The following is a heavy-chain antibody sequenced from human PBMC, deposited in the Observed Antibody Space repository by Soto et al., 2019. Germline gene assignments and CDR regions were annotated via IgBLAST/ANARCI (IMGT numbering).Heavy chain of an antibody. J-gene: IGHJ3*02. CDR2: MNPNSGNT. CDR3: ARMANRQPFDI. Sequence: ASVKVSCKASGYTFTSYDINWVRQATGQGLEWMGWMNPNSGNTGYAQKFQGRFTMTRNTSISTAYMELSSLRSEDTAVYYCARMANRQPFDIWGQGTMVTVSS. CDR1: GYTFTSYD. V-gene: IGHV1-8*01. D-gene: IGHD1-1*01.